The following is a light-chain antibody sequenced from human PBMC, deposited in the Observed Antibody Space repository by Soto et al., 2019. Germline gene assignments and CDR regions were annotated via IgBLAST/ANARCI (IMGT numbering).Light chain of an antibody. Sequence: EIVLTQSPGTLSLSPGERATLSCRASQTVSSNLAWYQQKPGQAPRLLIYGASNRTTGIPDRFSGSGSGTDFNLTISRLEPEDFAVYYCQHYGSSPWTFGQGTKVEIK. V-gene: IGKV3-20*01. CDR2: GAS. CDR3: QHYGSSPWT. J-gene: IGKJ1*01. CDR1: QTVSSN.